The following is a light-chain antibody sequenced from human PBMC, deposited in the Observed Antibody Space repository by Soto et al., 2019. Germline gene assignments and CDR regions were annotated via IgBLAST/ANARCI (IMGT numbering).Light chain of an antibody. CDR2: DTT. J-gene: IGLJ1*01. CDR1: TGAVTNGHY. CDR3: LLSYNGPYV. V-gene: IGLV7-46*01. Sequence: QAVVTQEPSLTVSPGGTVTLTCGSSTGAVTNGHYPYWFQQKPGQAPRTLIYDTTNRHSWTPARFSGSLLGGKAALTLSGAQPEDEAAYYCLLSYNGPYVFGTGTKVTVL.